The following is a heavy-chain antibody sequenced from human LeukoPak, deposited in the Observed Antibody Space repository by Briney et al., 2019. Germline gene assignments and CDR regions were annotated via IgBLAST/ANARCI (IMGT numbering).Heavy chain of an antibody. Sequence: GRSLRLSCAASGFTFSSYAMHWVRQAPGKGLELVAVIWYDGSNKYYADSVKGRFTISRDNSKNTLYLQMNSLRAEDTAVYYCAREGRCSSTSCYDYYYGMDVWGQGTTVTVSS. J-gene: IGHJ6*02. D-gene: IGHD2-2*01. CDR3: AREGRCSSTSCYDYYYGMDV. CDR2: IWYDGSNK. V-gene: IGHV3-33*01. CDR1: GFTFSSYA.